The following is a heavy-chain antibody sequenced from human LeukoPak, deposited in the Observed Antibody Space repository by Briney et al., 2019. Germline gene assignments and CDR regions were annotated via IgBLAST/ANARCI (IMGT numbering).Heavy chain of an antibody. CDR2: IIPIFGTA. Sequence: SVRVSCKASGGTFSSYAISWVRQAPGQGLEWMGGIIPIFGTANYAQKFQGRVTITADESTSTAYMELSSLRSEDTAVYYCARATYYYGSGSYYQYYYYYYMDVWGKGTTVTISS. CDR3: ARATYYYGSGSYYQYYYYYYMDV. V-gene: IGHV1-69*13. D-gene: IGHD3-10*01. J-gene: IGHJ6*03. CDR1: GGTFSSYA.